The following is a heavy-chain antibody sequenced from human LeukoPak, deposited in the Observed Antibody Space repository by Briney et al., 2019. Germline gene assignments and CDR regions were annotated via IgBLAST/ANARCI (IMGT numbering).Heavy chain of an antibody. J-gene: IGHJ4*02. V-gene: IGHV3-48*01. CDR3: ARGTSYGGRGYFDY. CDR1: GFTFDDYA. Sequence: GRSLRLSCAASGFTFDDYAMHWVRQAPGKGLEWVSYISSSSSTIYYADSVKGRFTISRDNAKNSLYLQMNSLRAEDTAVYYCARGTSYGGRGYFDYWGQGTLVTVSS. CDR2: ISSSSSTI. D-gene: IGHD5-18*01.